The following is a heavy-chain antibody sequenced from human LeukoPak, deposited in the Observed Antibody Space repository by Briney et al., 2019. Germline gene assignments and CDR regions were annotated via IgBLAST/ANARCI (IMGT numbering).Heavy chain of an antibody. J-gene: IGHJ4*02. D-gene: IGHD3-10*01. V-gene: IGHV1-2*02. CDR1: GYTFTGHY. CDR3: ARAHDILLWFGELSFDY. Sequence: ASVKVSCKASGYTFTGHYMHWVRQAPGQGLEWMGWINPNSGGTNYAQKFQGRVTMTRDTSISTAYMELSRLRSDDTAVYYCARAHDILLWFGELSFDYWGQGTLVTVSS. CDR2: INPNSGGT.